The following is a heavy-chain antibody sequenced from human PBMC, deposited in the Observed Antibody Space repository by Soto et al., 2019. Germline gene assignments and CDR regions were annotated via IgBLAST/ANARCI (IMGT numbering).Heavy chain of an antibody. D-gene: IGHD3-3*01. V-gene: IGHV4-59*08. Sequence: SETLSLTCTVSGGSISSYYWSWIRQPPGKGLEWIGYIYYSGSTNYNPSLKSRVTISVDTSKNQFSLKLSSVTAADTAVYYCARHFGVTIFGVPPAFDIWGQGPMVTLSS. J-gene: IGHJ3*02. CDR2: IYYSGST. CDR1: GGSISSYY. CDR3: ARHFGVTIFGVPPAFDI.